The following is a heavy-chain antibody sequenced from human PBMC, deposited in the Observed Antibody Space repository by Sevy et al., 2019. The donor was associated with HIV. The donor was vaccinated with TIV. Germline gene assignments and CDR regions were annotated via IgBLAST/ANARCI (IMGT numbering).Heavy chain of an antibody. CDR2: DSTTGST. CDR1: SASLSAYY. Sequence: SETLSLTCTVSSASLSAYYWSWIRQPAGKGLEWIGRDSTTGSTNYNPSLKSRVSMSLDTSKNHFSLNLRSVTAGDTAIYYCGGGDLGVGGGSNWFETWGQGVLVTVSS. D-gene: IGHD3-16*01. V-gene: IGHV4-4*07. J-gene: IGHJ5*02. CDR3: GGGDLGVGGGSNWFET.